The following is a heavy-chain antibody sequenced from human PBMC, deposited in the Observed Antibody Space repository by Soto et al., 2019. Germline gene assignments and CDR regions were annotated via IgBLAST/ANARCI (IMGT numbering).Heavy chain of an antibody. CDR2: ITSDTATI. D-gene: IGHD3-10*01. J-gene: IGHJ4*02. CDR3: TRDLWFGESYSPD. CDR1: GFTFNIYS. V-gene: IGHV3-48*04. Sequence: PGGSLRLSCAASGFTFNIYSMNWVRQAPGKGLEWVSYITSDTATIHYADSVRGRFTVSRDNAGYSLFLQMNSLKTEDTAVYYCTRDLWFGESYSPDWGQGTQVTVSS.